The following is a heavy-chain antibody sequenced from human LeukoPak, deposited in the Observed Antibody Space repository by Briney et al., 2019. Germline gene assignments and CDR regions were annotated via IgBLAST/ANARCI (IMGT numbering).Heavy chain of an antibody. Sequence: ASVKVSCKASGYTFTGYYMHWVRQAPGQGLEWMGWINPNSGGTNYAQKFQGGVTMTRDTSISTAYMELSRLRSDDTAVYYCARDRGSGYYYYYYYMDIWGKGTTVTISS. CDR2: INPNSGGT. D-gene: IGHD3-10*01. CDR3: ARDRGSGYYYYYYYMDI. V-gene: IGHV1-2*02. CDR1: GYTFTGYY. J-gene: IGHJ6*03.